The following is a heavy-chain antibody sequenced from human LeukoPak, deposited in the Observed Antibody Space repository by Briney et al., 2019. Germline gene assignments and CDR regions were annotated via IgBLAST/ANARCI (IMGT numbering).Heavy chain of an antibody. V-gene: IGHV3-23*01. CDR3: ASYGDYDVHARDYYYNGMDV. CDR1: GFTFSDYY. Sequence: PGGSLRLSCAASGFTFSDYYMSWVRQAPGKGLEWVSAISGSGGSTYYADSVKGRFTISRDNSKNTLYLQMNSLRAEDTAVYYCASYGDYDVHARDYYYNGMDVWGQGTTVTVSS. CDR2: ISGSGGST. D-gene: IGHD4-17*01. J-gene: IGHJ6*02.